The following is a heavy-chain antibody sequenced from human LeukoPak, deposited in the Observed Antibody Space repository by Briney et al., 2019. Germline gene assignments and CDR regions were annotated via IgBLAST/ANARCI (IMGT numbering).Heavy chain of an antibody. J-gene: IGHJ4*02. CDR1: GGTFSSYA. V-gene: IGHV1-69*13. CDR2: IIPIFGTA. Sequence: ASVKVSCKASGGTFSSYAISWVRQAPGQGREWMGGIIPIFGTANYAQKFQGRVTITADESTSTAYMELSSLRSEDTAVYYCAVRSYSSSWNFDYWGQGTLVTVSS. D-gene: IGHD6-13*01. CDR3: AVRSYSSSWNFDY.